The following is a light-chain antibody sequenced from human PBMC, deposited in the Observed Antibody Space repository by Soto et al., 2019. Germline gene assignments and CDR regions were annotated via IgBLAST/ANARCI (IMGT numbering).Light chain of an antibody. Sequence: QSALTQPRSVSGSPGQSLTISCTGTNSDVDDYRYVSWYQQFPGKAPKLVIYGVNQRPSGVPNRFSASNSDNTASLTISGLQAEDEADNYCCSYVTTPEIFGTGTKLTVL. V-gene: IGLV2-11*01. J-gene: IGLJ1*01. CDR1: NSDVDDYRY. CDR3: CSYVTTPEI. CDR2: GVN.